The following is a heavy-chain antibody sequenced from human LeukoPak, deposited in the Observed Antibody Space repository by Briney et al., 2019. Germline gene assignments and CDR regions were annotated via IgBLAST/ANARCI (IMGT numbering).Heavy chain of an antibody. Sequence: PGGSLRLSCAAYGFTFRNYEMNWVRQAPGKGLEWVSYISTSGSTIYYADSVKGRFTTSRDNAKNSLYLQMNSLRAEDTAGYYCARDGPADYDSSGFSAYCSRGILVTVSS. J-gene: IGHJ4*02. CDR3: ARDGPADYDSSGFSAY. V-gene: IGHV3-48*03. D-gene: IGHD3-22*01. CDR2: ISTSGSTI. CDR1: GFTFRNYE.